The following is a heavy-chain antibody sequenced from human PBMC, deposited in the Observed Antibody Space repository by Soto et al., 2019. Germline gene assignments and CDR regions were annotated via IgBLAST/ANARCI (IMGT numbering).Heavy chain of an antibody. CDR2: IYSGGST. CDR3: AGAPSRDGYARYFGY. J-gene: IGHJ4*02. D-gene: IGHD5-12*01. V-gene: IGHV3-53*01. Sequence: PGGSLRLSCAATGFTVSSNYMSWVRQAPGKGLEWVSVIYSGGSTYYADSVKGRFTISRDNSKNRLYLQMNSLRAEDTAVYFCAGAPSRDGYARYFGYWGQGSLVTV. CDR1: GFTVSSNY.